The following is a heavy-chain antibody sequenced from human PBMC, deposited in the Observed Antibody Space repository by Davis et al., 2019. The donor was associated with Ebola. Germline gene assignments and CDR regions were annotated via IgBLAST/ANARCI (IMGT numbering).Heavy chain of an antibody. J-gene: IGHJ4*02. CDR3: ARGSKWELLTFAFDY. CDR2: ISGSGGST. Sequence: GGSLRLSCAASGFTFSSYAMSWVRQAPGKGLEWVSAISGSGGSTYYADSVKGRFTIPRDNSKNTLYLQMNSLRAEDTAVYYCARGSKWELLTFAFDYWGQGTLVTVSS. V-gene: IGHV3-23*01. D-gene: IGHD1-26*01. CDR1: GFTFSSYA.